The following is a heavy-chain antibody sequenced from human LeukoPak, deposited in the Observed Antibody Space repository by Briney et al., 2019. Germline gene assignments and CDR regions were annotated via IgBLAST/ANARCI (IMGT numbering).Heavy chain of an antibody. CDR1: GYTFTSYG. Sequence: ASVKVSCKASGYTFTSYGSRWVRQAPGQGLEWMGWISAYNGNTNYAQKLQGRVTMTTDTSTSTAYMELRSLRSDDTAVHYCARDRVRPLGYCSSTSCYDDAFDIWGQGTMVTVSS. V-gene: IGHV1-18*01. J-gene: IGHJ3*02. CDR2: ISAYNGNT. CDR3: ARDRVRPLGYCSSTSCYDDAFDI. D-gene: IGHD2-2*01.